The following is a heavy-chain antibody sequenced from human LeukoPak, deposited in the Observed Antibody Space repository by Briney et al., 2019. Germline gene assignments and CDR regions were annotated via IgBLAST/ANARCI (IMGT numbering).Heavy chain of an antibody. J-gene: IGHJ3*02. D-gene: IGHD3-10*01. Sequence: KPSETLSLTCAVYGGSFSGYYWSWIRQPPGKGLEWIGEINHSGSTNYNPSLKSRVTISVDTSKNQFSLKLSSVTAADTAVYYCASSYGRALRAFDIWGQGTMVTVSS. CDR2: INHSGST. V-gene: IGHV4-34*09. CDR3: ASSYGRALRAFDI. CDR1: GGSFSGYY.